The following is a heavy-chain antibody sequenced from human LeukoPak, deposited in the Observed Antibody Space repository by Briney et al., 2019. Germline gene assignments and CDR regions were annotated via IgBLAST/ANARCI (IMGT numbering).Heavy chain of an antibody. D-gene: IGHD3-16*01. CDR1: GFGIGASF. V-gene: IGHV3-66*01. CDR3: ARGRGSGRLYAVDY. CDR2: LSRGDSA. Sequence: PGGSLRLSCAASGFGIGASFINWVRQAPGKGLEWVSLLSRGDSAFYADSVKGRFTLSRDNSKNTVFLQMNSLRAEDTAVYFCARGRGSGRLYAVDYWGQGTLVTVSS. J-gene: IGHJ4*02.